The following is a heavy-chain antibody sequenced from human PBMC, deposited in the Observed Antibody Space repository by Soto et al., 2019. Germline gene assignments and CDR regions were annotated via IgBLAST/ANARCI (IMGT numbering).Heavy chain of an antibody. CDR2: ISSSGRTI. CDR3: ARSLGMGGDGYN. V-gene: IGHV3-11*01. CDR1: GFISSDFY. Sequence: QVQLVESGGDLVKPGGSLRLSCAASGFISSDFYMRWIREAPGKGVEWVSYISSSGRTIYYADSVKGRFTTSRDNAKNSLYLQMNSLRAEDTAVYYCARSLGMGGDGYNWGQGTLVTVSS. J-gene: IGHJ4*02. D-gene: IGHD3-16*01.